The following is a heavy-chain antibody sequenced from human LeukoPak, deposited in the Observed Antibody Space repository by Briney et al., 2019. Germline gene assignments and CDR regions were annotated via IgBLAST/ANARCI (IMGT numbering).Heavy chain of an antibody. CDR2: ISSSSSYI. CDR3: ARDLPRSY. CDR1: GFTIDKYA. J-gene: IGHJ4*02. Sequence: GESLRLSCAASGFTIDKYAMHWVSQAPGKGLEWVSSISSSSSYIYYADSVKGRFTISRDNAKNSLYLQMNSLRAEDTAVYYCARDLPRSYWGQGTLVTVSS. V-gene: IGHV3-21*01.